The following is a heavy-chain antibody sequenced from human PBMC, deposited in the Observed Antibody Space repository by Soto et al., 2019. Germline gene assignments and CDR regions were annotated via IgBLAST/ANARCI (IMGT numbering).Heavy chain of an antibody. CDR3: ALMSLGGYSYGYGDY. V-gene: IGHV1-46*01. CDR2: INPSGART. Sequence: ASVKVSFKASGYTFTSYQMHWVRQAPGQGLEWMGVINPSGARTNNAQKFQGRVTMTRDTSTSTVYMELSSLRSEDTAVYYCALMSLGGYSYGYGDYWGQGTLVTVSS. D-gene: IGHD5-18*01. CDR1: GYTFTSYQ. J-gene: IGHJ4*02.